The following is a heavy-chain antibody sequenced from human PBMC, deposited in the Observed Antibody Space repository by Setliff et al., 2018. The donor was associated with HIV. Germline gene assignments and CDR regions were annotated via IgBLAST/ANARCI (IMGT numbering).Heavy chain of an antibody. CDR2: TPNDGSYK. Sequence: HPGGSLRLSCAASNFTFSFYGMHWVRQAPGKGLEWVAFTPNDGSYKNYADSVKGRFTISRDNSKNTLYLQMDSLRAEDTAVYYCVRGKQNGVATYGLDIWGQGTMVTVSS. CDR3: VRGKQNGVATYGLDI. V-gene: IGHV3-30*02. J-gene: IGHJ3*02. D-gene: IGHD2-8*01. CDR1: NFTFSFYG.